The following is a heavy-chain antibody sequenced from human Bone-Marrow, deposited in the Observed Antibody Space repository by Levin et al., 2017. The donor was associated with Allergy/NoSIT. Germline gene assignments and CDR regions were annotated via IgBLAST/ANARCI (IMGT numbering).Heavy chain of an antibody. J-gene: IGHJ4*02. V-gene: IGHV3-23*01. CDR3: AKDRPHLLGVWGSYRPHFDY. D-gene: IGHD3-16*02. CDR1: GFTFSSYA. CDR2: ISGSGGST. Sequence: GGSLRLSCAASGFTFSSYAMSWVRQAPGKGLEWVSAISGSGGSTYYADSVKGRFTISRDNSKNTLYLQMNSLRAEDTAVYYCAKDRPHLLGVWGSYRPHFDYWGQGTLVTVSS.